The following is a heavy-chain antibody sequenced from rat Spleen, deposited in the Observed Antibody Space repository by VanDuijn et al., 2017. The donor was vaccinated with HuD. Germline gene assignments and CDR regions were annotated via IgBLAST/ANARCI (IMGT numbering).Heavy chain of an antibody. CDR3: ARDVTNYYGGTYGVMAA. J-gene: IGHJ4*01. CDR1: GFSLASYN. V-gene: IGHV2-30*01. Sequence: QVQLKESGPGLVQPSQTLSLTCTVSGFSLASYNVHWVRQPTGKGLEWMGIIWGNGNTNYNSALKSRLSISRDTSKSQVFLKMNSLQTEDTATYYCARDVTNYYGGTYGVMAAWGQGASVTVSS. D-gene: IGHD1-12*02. CDR2: IWGNGNT.